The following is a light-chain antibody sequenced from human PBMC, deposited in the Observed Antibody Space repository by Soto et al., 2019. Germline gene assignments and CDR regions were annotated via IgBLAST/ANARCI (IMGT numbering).Light chain of an antibody. CDR3: CSYAGSSTYV. CDR1: SCDVGSYNL. J-gene: IGLJ1*01. Sequence: QSALTQPASVSGSPGQSITISCTGTSCDVGSYNLVSWYQQHPGKAPKLMIYEGSKRPSGVSNRFSGSKSGNTASLTISGLQAEDEADYYCCSYAGSSTYVFGTGTKVTVL. CDR2: EGS. V-gene: IGLV2-23*01.